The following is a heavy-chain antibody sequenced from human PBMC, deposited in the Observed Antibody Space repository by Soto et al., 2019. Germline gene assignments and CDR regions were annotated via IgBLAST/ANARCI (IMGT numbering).Heavy chain of an antibody. CDR2: IYYSGST. V-gene: IGHV4-31*03. CDR3: ARSFGYCSYGNCYADYYYYAMDV. D-gene: IGHD2-15*01. Sequence: PSETLSLTCTVSGASFSSDSYYWSWIRQHPGKGLEWIGYIYYSGSTYYNPSLQSRVTISVDTSKNQFSLKLSSVTAADTAVYYCARSFGYCSYGNCYADYYYYAMDVWGQGTSVTVSS. J-gene: IGHJ6*02. CDR1: GASFSSDSYY.